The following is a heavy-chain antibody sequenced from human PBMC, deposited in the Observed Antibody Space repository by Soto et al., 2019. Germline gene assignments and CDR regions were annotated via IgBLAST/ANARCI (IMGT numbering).Heavy chain of an antibody. D-gene: IGHD2-15*01. Sequence: GASVKVSCKASGYTFTSYAISWVRQAPGQGLEWMGGIIPIFGTANYAQKFQGRVTITADESTSTAYMELSSLRSEDTAVYYCALMGCYSCTGYYYGMDVWGQGTTVTVSS. CDR1: GYTFTSYA. V-gene: IGHV1-69*13. J-gene: IGHJ6*02. CDR3: ALMGCYSCTGYYYGMDV. CDR2: IIPIFGTA.